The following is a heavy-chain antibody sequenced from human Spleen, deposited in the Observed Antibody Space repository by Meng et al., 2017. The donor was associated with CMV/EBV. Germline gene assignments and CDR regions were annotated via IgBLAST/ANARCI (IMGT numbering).Heavy chain of an antibody. V-gene: IGHV3-7*01. J-gene: IGHJ4*02. CDR1: GFTFNSYW. D-gene: IGHD2-8*01. Sequence: GESLKISCAASGFTFNSYWMSWVRQAPGKGLEWVANIKQDGSEKYYVDSVKGRFTISRDNAKNSLYLQMNSLRVEDTAVYYCARTLTGYCTNGICYCNYWGQGTLVTVSS. CDR2: IKQDGSEK. CDR3: ARTLTGYCTNGICYCNY.